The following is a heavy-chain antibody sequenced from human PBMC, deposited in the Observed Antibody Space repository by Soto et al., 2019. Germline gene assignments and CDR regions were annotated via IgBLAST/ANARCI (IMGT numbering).Heavy chain of an antibody. CDR2: ISGDSTYI. CDR3: VRADKRGYDFGY. J-gene: IGHJ4*02. Sequence: EVQLVESGGGLVKPGGSLRLSCVASGFTFTYYSINWVRQAPGKGLEWVSSISGDSTYIFYADSLKGRFTISRDNARNSGYLQMHSLRAVDTPVYYCVRADKRGYDFGYWGQGTLVTVSS. V-gene: IGHV3-21*04. CDR1: GFTFTYYS. D-gene: IGHD5-12*01.